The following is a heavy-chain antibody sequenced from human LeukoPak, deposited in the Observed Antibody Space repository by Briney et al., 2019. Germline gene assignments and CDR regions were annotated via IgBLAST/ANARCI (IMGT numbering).Heavy chain of an antibody. J-gene: IGHJ5*02. D-gene: IGHD6-19*01. CDR2: IYHSGST. CDR3: ARVKAVAGWFDP. V-gene: IGHV4-30-2*01. CDR1: GGSISSGGYS. Sequence: SETLSLTCAVSGGSISSGGYSWSWIRQPPGKGPEWIGYIYHSGSTYYNPSLRSRVTISVDRSKNQFSLKLSSVTAADTAVYYCARVKAVAGWFDPWGQGTLVTVSS.